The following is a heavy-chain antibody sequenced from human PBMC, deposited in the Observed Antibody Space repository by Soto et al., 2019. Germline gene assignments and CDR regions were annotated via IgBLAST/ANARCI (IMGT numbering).Heavy chain of an antibody. CDR1: GGSFTTYY. CDR3: ARETVLGTDNWFDP. CDR2: LYTSGNT. D-gene: IGHD6-19*01. J-gene: IGHJ5*02. V-gene: IGHV4-4*07. Sequence: WTGFGGSFTTYYWNWIRQPAGKRLEWIGRLYTSGNTKYNPSLKSRLTMSLDTSKRQFSLKLSSVTAADTAIYYCARETVLGTDNWFDPWGQGILVTVSS.